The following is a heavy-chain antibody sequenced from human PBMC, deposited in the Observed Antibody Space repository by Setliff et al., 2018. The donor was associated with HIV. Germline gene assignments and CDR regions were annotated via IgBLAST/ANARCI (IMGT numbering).Heavy chain of an antibody. V-gene: IGHV3-48*03. Sequence: HPGGSLRLSCAASGFSFSSYNFNWVRQAPGKGLEWVSYISSSSTTVYYADSVKGRFTISRDNAKNSLILQMSSLRAEDTAVYFCTRETIFYYYMDVWGKGTAVTVS. D-gene: IGHD3-3*02. CDR3: TRETIFYYYMDV. CDR2: ISSSSTTV. CDR1: GFSFSSYN. J-gene: IGHJ6*03.